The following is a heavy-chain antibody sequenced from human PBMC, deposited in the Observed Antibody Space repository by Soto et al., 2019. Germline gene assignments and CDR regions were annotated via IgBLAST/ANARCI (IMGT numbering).Heavy chain of an antibody. CDR3: ARISSVDPYGYVNGGLDV. V-gene: IGHV4-59*01. J-gene: IGHJ6*02. D-gene: IGHD5-18*01. Sequence: SDTLSLTCSVSGGSIRSYYWSWIRQSPEKGLEWIGYFYHSGNSNYNPSLKSRVTISIDTSKNQLSLSLRSVTAADTAVYFCARISSVDPYGYVNGGLDVWGQGTTVTVSS. CDR1: GGSIRSYY. CDR2: FYHSGNS.